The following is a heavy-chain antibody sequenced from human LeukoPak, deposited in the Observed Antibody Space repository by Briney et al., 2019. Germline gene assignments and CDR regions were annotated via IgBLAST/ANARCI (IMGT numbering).Heavy chain of an antibody. CDR3: ARGIVGATFPFED. V-gene: IGHV1-69*05. D-gene: IGHD1-26*01. Sequence: SVKVSCKASGCTFSSYAISWVRQAPAQGLEGMGGIIPIFGTANYAQKFQGRVTITTDESTSTAYMELSSLRSEDTAVYYCARGIVGATFPFEDWGQGTLVTVSS. CDR1: GCTFSSYA. J-gene: IGHJ4*02. CDR2: IIPIFGTA.